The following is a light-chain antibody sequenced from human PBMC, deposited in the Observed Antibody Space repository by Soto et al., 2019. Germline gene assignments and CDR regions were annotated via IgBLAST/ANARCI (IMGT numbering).Light chain of an antibody. Sequence: EIVLTQCPGTLSLSPGERATLSCRASQSVSSSYLAWYQQKPGQAPRLLVYGASSRATGIPDRFSGGGSGTDFTLTISRVEPEDFAVYYCQQYGSSPYTFGQGTKLEIK. CDR2: GAS. CDR1: QSVSSSY. V-gene: IGKV3-20*01. CDR3: QQYGSSPYT. J-gene: IGKJ2*01.